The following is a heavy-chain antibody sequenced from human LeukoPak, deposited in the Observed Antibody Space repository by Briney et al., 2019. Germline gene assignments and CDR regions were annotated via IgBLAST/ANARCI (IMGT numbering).Heavy chain of an antibody. Sequence: GGSLRLSCAASGFTFSSYAMSWVRQAPGRGLEWVSTFSGSGGSTYYADSVKGRFTISRDNSKNTLYLQMNSLRAEDTAVYYCAKDSPPNYYDSSGYYYNEAPIDYWGQGTLVTVSS. V-gene: IGHV3-23*01. D-gene: IGHD3-22*01. CDR1: GFTFSSYA. CDR2: FSGSGGST. CDR3: AKDSPPNYYDSSGYYYNEAPIDY. J-gene: IGHJ4*02.